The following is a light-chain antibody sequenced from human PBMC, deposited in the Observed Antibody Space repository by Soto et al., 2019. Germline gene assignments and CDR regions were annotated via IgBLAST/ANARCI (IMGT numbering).Light chain of an antibody. Sequence: DIVMTQSPDSLAVSLGERATINCQSSQSVLFSSNNKNYLAWYQQKPGQPPKLLIYWASTRESGVPDRFSGGGSGTDFTLTISRLQAEDVAVYYCQQYYTTPFTFGPRTKVHIK. CDR3: QQYYTTPFT. CDR1: QSVLFSSNNKNY. CDR2: WAS. V-gene: IGKV4-1*01. J-gene: IGKJ3*01.